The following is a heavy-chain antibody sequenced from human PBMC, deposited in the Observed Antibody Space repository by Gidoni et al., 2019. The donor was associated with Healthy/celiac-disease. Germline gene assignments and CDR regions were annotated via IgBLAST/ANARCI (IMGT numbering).Heavy chain of an antibody. CDR1: GFTFSSYA. V-gene: IGHV3-30-3*01. Sequence: QVQLVESGGGVVQPGRSLRISCAASGFTFSSYAMHWVRQAPGKGLEWVAVISYDGSNKYYADSVKGRFTISRDNSKNTLYLQMNSLRAEDTAVYYCARGEYDILTGSHWFDPWGQGTLVTVSS. CDR3: ARGEYDILTGSHWFDP. J-gene: IGHJ5*02. D-gene: IGHD3-9*01. CDR2: ISYDGSNK.